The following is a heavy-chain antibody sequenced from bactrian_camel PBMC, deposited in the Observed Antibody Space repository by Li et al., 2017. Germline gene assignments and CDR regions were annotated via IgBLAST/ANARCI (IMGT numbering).Heavy chain of an antibody. CDR2: IDSDGIT. V-gene: IGHV3S53*01. CDR1: IDNYNC. Sequence: HVQLVESGGGSVQAGGSLRLSCTVSIDNYNCIGWFRQAPGKEREGVAAIDSDGITTYADDVKGRFTISKDNAKNILYLQMNSLKPGDTAMYYCAAGRGYRKSGYCILLGQWFDSWGQGTQVTVS. CDR3: AAGRGYRKSGYCILLGQWFDS. D-gene: IGHD2*01. J-gene: IGHJ6*01.